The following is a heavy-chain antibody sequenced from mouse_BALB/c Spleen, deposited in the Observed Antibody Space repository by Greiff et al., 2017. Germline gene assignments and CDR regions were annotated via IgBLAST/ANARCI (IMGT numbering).Heavy chain of an antibody. Sequence: EVQRVESGGDLVKPGGSLKLSCAASGFTFSSYGMSWVRQTPDKRLEWVATISSGGSYTYYPDSVKGRFTISRDNAKNTLYLQMSSLKSEDTAMYYCAIRGKTSGDAMDYWGQGTSVTVSS. V-gene: IGHV5-6*01. CDR1: GFTFSSYG. CDR3: AIRGKTSGDAMDY. CDR2: ISSGGSYT. D-gene: IGHD3-1*01. J-gene: IGHJ4*01.